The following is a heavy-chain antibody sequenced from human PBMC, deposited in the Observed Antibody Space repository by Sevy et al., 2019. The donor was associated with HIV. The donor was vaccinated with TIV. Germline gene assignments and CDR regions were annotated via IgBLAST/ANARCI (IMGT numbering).Heavy chain of an antibody. V-gene: IGHV1-69*13. CDR3: ARSISWYASFDY. CDR2: IIPMFGTA. J-gene: IGHJ4*02. D-gene: IGHD6-13*01. Sequence: ASVKVSCKSSGRTFRSNAISWVRQAPGQGLEWMGGIIPMFGTANYAQKFQGRVTITADESASTAYMELSSLRSDDTAIYYCARSISWYASFDYWGQRTLVTVSS. CDR1: GRTFRSNA.